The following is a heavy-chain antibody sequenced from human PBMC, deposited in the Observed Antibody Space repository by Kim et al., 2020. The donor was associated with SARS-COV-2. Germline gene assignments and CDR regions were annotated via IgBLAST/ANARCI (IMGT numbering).Heavy chain of an antibody. D-gene: IGHD2-15*01. J-gene: IGHJ4*02. CDR2: IYYSGST. CDR1: GGSISSSSYY. Sequence: SENLSLTCTVSGGSISSSSYYWGWIRQPPGKGLEWIGSIYYSGSTYYNPSLKSRVTISVDTSKNQFSLKLSSVTAADTAVYYCATQNCSGGSCYSDYWGQGTLVTVSS. CDR3: ATQNCSGGSCYSDY. V-gene: IGHV4-39*01.